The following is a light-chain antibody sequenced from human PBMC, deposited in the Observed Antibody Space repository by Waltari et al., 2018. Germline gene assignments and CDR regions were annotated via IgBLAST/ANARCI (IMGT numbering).Light chain of an antibody. CDR1: ESVRTN. CDR2: DAS. J-gene: IGKJ1*01. CDR3: QQYNKWPPWT. V-gene: IGKV3D-15*01. Sequence: EVVMTQSPATLSVSPGEGATVSCRASESVRTNVAWYQQTPGQAPRLIIYDASTRATGIPDRVSGSGSGTEFILSISSLQSEDFAIYYCQQYNKWPPWTFGQGTKVEIK.